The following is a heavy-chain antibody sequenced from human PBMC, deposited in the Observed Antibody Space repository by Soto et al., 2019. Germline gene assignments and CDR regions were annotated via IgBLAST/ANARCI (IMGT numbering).Heavy chain of an antibody. D-gene: IGHD3-9*01. Sequence: GESLKISCKGSGYSFTSYWIAWVRQMPGKGLEWMAIINPGDSETKYSPSFQGQVTISADKSINTAYLQWSSLKASDTAMYYCARHATYYDILGGYYFDYWGQGTQVTVSS. V-gene: IGHV5-51*01. CDR1: GYSFTSYW. J-gene: IGHJ4*02. CDR2: INPGDSET. CDR3: ARHATYYDILGGYYFDY.